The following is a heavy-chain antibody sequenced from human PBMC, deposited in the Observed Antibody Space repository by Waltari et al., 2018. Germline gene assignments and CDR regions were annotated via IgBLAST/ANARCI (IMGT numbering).Heavy chain of an antibody. CDR1: GYTLTELS. D-gene: IGHD6-19*01. CDR2: FDPEDGET. V-gene: IGHV1-24*01. Sequence: QVQLVQSGAEVKKPGASVKVSCKVSGYTLTELSMHWVRQAPGKGLGWMGGFDPEDGETIYAQKFQDRVTMTEDTSTDTAYMELSSLRSEDTAVYYCARVEYSSGWGQFYYYGMDVWGQGTTVTVSS. J-gene: IGHJ6*02. CDR3: ARVEYSSGWGQFYYYGMDV.